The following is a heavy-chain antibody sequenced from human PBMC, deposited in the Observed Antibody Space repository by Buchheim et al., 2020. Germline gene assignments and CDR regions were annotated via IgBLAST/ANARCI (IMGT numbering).Heavy chain of an antibody. CDR1: GFTVSSNY. CDR3: ARDRIYYDSSGRFQH. Sequence: EVQLVESGGGLVQPGGSLRLSCAASGFTVSSNYISWVRQAPGKGLEWVSVIYSGGSTYYADSVKGRFTISRDNSKNTLYLQMNSLRAEDTAVYYCARDRIYYDSSGRFQHWGQGTL. V-gene: IGHV3-66*01. J-gene: IGHJ1*01. CDR2: IYSGGST. D-gene: IGHD3-22*01.